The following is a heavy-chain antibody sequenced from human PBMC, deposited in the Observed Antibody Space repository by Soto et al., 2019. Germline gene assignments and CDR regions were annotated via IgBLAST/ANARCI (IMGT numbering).Heavy chain of an antibody. Sequence: SLTCTVSGGSISSYYWSWIRQPPGKGLEWIGYIYYSGSTNYNPSLKSRVTISVDTSKNQFSLKLSSVTAADTAVYYCARGGVKYYFDYWGHGTLVTVSS. J-gene: IGHJ4*01. CDR3: ARGGVKYYFDY. D-gene: IGHD3-3*01. CDR2: IYYSGST. CDR1: GGSISSYY. V-gene: IGHV4-59*08.